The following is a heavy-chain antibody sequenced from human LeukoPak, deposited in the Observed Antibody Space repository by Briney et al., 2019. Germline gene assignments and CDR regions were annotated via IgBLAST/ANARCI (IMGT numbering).Heavy chain of an antibody. CDR1: GFTFSNAW. D-gene: IGHD6-19*01. CDR2: IKPDGSAA. Sequence: GGSLRLSCAASGFTFSNAWMSWVRQAPGKGLEWLASIKPDGSAAIYVDSMKGRFTISRDNAKNSLYLQMNSLTVEDTAVYYCATHSDWRFDFWGQGTLVTVSS. V-gene: IGHV3-7*01. CDR3: ATHSDWRFDF. J-gene: IGHJ4*02.